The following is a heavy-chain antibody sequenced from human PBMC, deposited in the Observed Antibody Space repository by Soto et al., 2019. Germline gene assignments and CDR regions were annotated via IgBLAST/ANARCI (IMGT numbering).Heavy chain of an antibody. J-gene: IGHJ6*02. CDR1: GFTFSSYE. D-gene: IGHD2-21*02. CDR3: ATDTPTAYYYYAMDV. Sequence: QPGGSLRLSCAASGFTFSSYEMNWVRQAPGKGLEWVSYISSSGSTIYYADSVKGRFTISRDNAKNSLYLQMNSLRAEDTAVYYCATDTPTAYYYYAMDVWGQGTTVTVSS. CDR2: ISSSGSTI. V-gene: IGHV3-48*03.